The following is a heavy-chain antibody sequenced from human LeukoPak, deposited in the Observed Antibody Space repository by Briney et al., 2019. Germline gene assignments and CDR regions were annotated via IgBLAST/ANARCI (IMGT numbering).Heavy chain of an antibody. D-gene: IGHD2-15*01. J-gene: IGHJ4*02. CDR1: GYTFTSYA. CDR3: ARGWGGYCSGGSCYYFDY. Sequence: ASVKVSCKASGYTFTSYAMNWVRQAPGQGLEWMGWINTNTGNPTYAQGFTGRLVFSWDTSVSTAYLQISRLKAEDTGVYYCARGWGGYCSGGSCYYFDYWGQGTLVTVSS. V-gene: IGHV7-4-1*02. CDR2: INTNTGNP.